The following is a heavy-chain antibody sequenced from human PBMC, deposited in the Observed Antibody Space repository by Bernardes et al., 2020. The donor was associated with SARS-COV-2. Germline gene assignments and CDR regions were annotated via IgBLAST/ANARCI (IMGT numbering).Heavy chain of an antibody. CDR3: AKARYLYQHFDY. Sequence: ASVKVSCKASGYTFSEYYIHWVRQAPGHRPEWIGWINPNSGVTNYRQKFQGRVTLTRDTSITTDYLELSSLTNDYTAIYYCAKARYLYQHFDYWGQGTLVTVSS. CDR1: GYTFSEYY. J-gene: IGHJ4*02. CDR2: INPNSGVT. D-gene: IGHD2-2*01. V-gene: IGHV1-2*02.